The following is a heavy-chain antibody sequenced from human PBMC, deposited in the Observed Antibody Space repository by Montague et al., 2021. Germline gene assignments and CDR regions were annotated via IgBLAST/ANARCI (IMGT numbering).Heavy chain of an antibody. V-gene: IGHV4-38-2*02. CDR2: VTHGGGT. D-gene: IGHD5-18*01. J-gene: IGHJ6*03. CDR3: ARKRDSNYYVDI. CDR1: GSPINSDYY. Sequence: SETLSLTCTVSGSPINSDYYWGCSRPPPGEGVEGRGSVTHGGGTYYNPPHKSRVTISVDTANNYFSLKMSSATAADTAMYYCARKRDSNYYVDIWGKGTTITVSS.